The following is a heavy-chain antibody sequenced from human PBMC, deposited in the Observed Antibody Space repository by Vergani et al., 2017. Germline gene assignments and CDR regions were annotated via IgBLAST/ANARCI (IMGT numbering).Heavy chain of an antibody. D-gene: IGHD3-10*01. J-gene: IGHJ6*02. V-gene: IGHV3-33*06. CDR3: AKVAPSLTGSLDYYGSGGRYYYYGMDV. CDR2: IWYDGSNK. Sequence: QVQLVESGGGVVQPGRSLRLSCAASGFTFSSYGMHWVRQAPGKGLEWVAVIWYDGSNKYYADSVKGRFTISRDNSKNTLYLQMNSLRAEDTAVYYCAKVAPSLTGSLDYYGSGGRYYYYGMDVWGQGTTVTVSS. CDR1: GFTFSSYG.